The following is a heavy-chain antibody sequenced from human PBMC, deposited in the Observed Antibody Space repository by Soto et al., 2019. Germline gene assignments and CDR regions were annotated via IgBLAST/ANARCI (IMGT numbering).Heavy chain of an antibody. V-gene: IGHV1-2*04. CDR2: INPNSGGT. CDR3: ARAGRGSDNWFDP. D-gene: IGHD3-10*01. J-gene: IGHJ5*02. Sequence: ASVKVSCKAYGYTFTGYYLHCLLQAPGQRIEWMGWINPNSGGTNYAQKFQRWVTMTRDTSISTAYMELSRLRSDDTAVYYCARAGRGSDNWFDPWGQGTLVTVSS. CDR1: GYTFTGYY.